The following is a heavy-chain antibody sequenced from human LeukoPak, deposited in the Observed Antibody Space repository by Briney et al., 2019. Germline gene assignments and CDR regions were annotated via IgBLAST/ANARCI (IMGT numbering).Heavy chain of an antibody. CDR3: ARDRGQTTSGAVGLDS. J-gene: IGHJ4*02. D-gene: IGHD3-10*02. CDR2: IYYSGVT. CDR1: GGSVRGYY. Sequence: PSETLSLTCTVSGGSVRGYYWSWIRQPPGKGLEWIGYIYYSGVTYYNSSLKSRVTISVDTSKNQFSLRMSSVTAADTAVYFCARDRGQTTSGAVGLDSWGQGTLVTVSS. V-gene: IGHV4-59*02.